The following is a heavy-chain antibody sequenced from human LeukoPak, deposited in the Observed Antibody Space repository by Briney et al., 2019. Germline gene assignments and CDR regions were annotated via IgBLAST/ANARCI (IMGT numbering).Heavy chain of an antibody. J-gene: IGHJ3*02. CDR3: ARDKNWNSEGMSAFDI. D-gene: IGHD1-7*01. CDR2: IHYSGST. Sequence: KTSETLSLTCIVSGDSISSYYLSWIRQPPGKGLEWIGDIHYSGSTTYNPSLKSRVTISRHTSKNQFSLKLRSVTAADTAVYFCARDKNWNSEGMSAFDIWGQGTMVTVSS. CDR1: GDSISSYY. V-gene: IGHV4-59*01.